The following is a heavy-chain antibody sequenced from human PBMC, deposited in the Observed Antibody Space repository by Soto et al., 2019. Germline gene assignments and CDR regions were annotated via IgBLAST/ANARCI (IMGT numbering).Heavy chain of an antibody. D-gene: IGHD3-9*01. CDR3: AKNTDRLYYYYYYMDV. Sequence: GGSLRLSCAASGFTFSSYAMSWVRQAPGKGLKWVTAISGSGGSTYYADSVNGRFTISRDNSKNTLYLQMNSLRAEDTAVYYCAKNTDRLYYYYYYMDVWGKGTTVTVSS. J-gene: IGHJ6*03. V-gene: IGHV3-23*01. CDR1: GFTFSSYA. CDR2: ISGSGGST.